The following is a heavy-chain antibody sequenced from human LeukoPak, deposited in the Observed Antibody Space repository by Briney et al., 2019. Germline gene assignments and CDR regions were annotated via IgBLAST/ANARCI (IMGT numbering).Heavy chain of an antibody. D-gene: IGHD3-3*01. CDR1: GFTFSSYA. V-gene: IGHV3-23*01. J-gene: IGHJ4*02. CDR2: ISGSGGST. CDR3: AREEHDFWSGSRYYFDY. Sequence: PGGSLRLSCAASGFTFSSYAMSWVRQAPGKGLERVSAISGSGGSTYYADSVKGRFTISRDNSKNTLYLQMDSLRAEDTAVYYCAREEHDFWSGSRYYFDYWGQGTLVTVSS.